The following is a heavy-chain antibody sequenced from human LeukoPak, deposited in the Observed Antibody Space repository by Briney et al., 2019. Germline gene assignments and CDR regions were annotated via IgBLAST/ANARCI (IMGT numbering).Heavy chain of an antibody. CDR3: AKVLQDILPRFDY. CDR2: ISDSGGNT. V-gene: IGHV3-23*01. D-gene: IGHD3-9*01. J-gene: IGHJ4*02. CDR1: GFTFSPYA. Sequence: GGSLRLSCAASGFTFSPYAMSWVRQAPGKGLEWVSTISDSGGNTYYADSVKGRFTISRDNSKNTLFLQMNSLRAEDTAIYYCAKVLQDILPRFDYWGQGTLVTVSS.